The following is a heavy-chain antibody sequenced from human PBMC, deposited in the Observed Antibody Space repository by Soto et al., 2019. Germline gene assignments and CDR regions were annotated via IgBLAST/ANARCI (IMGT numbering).Heavy chain of an antibody. CDR3: ASRVDSSGRGFDY. Sequence: PSETLSLTCTVSGASISNRGCYWGWIRQFSGKRLEWVGSFYYSRSITYKPSLKSRVTISVDTSKNQFTLNLTSVTAADTAVYYCASRVDSSGRGFDYWGQGSLVTVSS. CDR1: GASISNRGCY. CDR2: FYYSRSI. D-gene: IGHD3-22*01. V-gene: IGHV4-39*01. J-gene: IGHJ4*02.